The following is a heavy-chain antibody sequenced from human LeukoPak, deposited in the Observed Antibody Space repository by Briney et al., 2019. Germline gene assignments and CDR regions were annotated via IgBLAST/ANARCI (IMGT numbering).Heavy chain of an antibody. Sequence: VSVKVSCKASGYTFTSYDINWVRQATGQGLEWMGWMNPNSGNTGYAQKFQGRVTMTRNTSISTAYMELSSLRSEDTAVYYCARVGVGYCSGGSCLNWFDPWGQGTLVTVSS. D-gene: IGHD2-15*01. J-gene: IGHJ5*02. CDR1: GYTFTSYD. CDR2: MNPNSGNT. CDR3: ARVGVGYCSGGSCLNWFDP. V-gene: IGHV1-8*01.